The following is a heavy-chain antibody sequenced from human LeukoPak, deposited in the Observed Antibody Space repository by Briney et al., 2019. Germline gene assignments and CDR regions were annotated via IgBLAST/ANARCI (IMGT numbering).Heavy chain of an antibody. D-gene: IGHD6-19*01. Sequence: SSVKVSCKASGGTFSSYAISWVRQAPGQGLEWMGGIIPIFGTANYAQKFQGRVTMTRDTSTSTVYMELSSLRSEDTAVYYCARGQWLVLRALFDYWGQGTLVTVSS. CDR1: GGTFSSYA. CDR3: ARGQWLVLRALFDY. V-gene: IGHV1-69*05. CDR2: IIPIFGTA. J-gene: IGHJ4*02.